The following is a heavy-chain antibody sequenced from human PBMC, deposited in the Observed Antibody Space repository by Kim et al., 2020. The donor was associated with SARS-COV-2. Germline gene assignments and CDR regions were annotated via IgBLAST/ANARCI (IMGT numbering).Heavy chain of an antibody. CDR3: ARDGSGSYYRDYYYYYGMDV. Sequence: GGSLRFSCAASGFTVSSNYMSWVRQAPGKGLEWVSVIYSGGSTYYADSVKGRFTISRDNSKNTLYLQMNSLRAEDTAVYYCARDGSGSYYRDYYYYYGMDVWGQGTTVTVSS. D-gene: IGHD3-10*01. CDR2: IYSGGST. J-gene: IGHJ6*02. CDR1: GFTVSSNY. V-gene: IGHV3-53*01.